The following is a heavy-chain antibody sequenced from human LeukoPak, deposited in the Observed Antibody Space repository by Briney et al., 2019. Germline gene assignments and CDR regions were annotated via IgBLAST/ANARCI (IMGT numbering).Heavy chain of an antibody. V-gene: IGHV3-48*02. CDR1: GFTFSSFG. J-gene: IGHJ4*02. CDR2: IGSSSGAV. Sequence: SGGSLRLSCAASGFTFSSFGMNWVRQAQGTGLEWVSYIGSSSGAVYYADSVKGRFTISRDNAKNSLYLQMNSLRDEDTAVYYCARSLRYASHYWGQGALVTVSS. D-gene: IGHD2-2*01. CDR3: ARSLRYASHY.